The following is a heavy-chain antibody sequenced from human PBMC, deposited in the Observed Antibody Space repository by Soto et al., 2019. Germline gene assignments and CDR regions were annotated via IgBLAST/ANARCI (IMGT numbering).Heavy chain of an antibody. CDR2: IYYSGST. J-gene: IGHJ3*02. CDR3: ARGGYYYDSMRAFDI. V-gene: IGHV4-59*01. Sequence: SETLSLTCTVSGGSIGSYYWSWIRQPPGKGLEWIGYIYYSGSTNYNPSLKSRVTISVDTSKNQFSLKLSSVTAADTAVYYCARGGYYYDSMRAFDIWGQGTMVTVS. D-gene: IGHD3-22*01. CDR1: GGSIGSYY.